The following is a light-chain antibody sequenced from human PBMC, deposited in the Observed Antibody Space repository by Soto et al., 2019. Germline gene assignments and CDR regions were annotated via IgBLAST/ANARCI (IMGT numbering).Light chain of an antibody. V-gene: IGKV3-20*01. CDR2: GAS. CDR3: QQYGSSIFT. CDR1: QSVSSSD. J-gene: IGKJ3*01. Sequence: EIVLTQSPGTLSLSPGERATRACRASQSVSSSDLAWYQQKPGQAPRLLIHGASSRATGIPDRFSGSGSGTDFTLTISRLEPEDFAVYYCQQYGSSIFTFGPGTKVDIK.